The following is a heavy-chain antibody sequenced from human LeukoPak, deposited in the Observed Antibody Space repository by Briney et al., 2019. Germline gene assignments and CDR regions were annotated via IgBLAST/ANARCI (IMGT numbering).Heavy chain of an antibody. CDR3: ARFYSGSPPDI. CDR2: MYYSGST. D-gene: IGHD1-26*01. J-gene: IGHJ3*02. CDR1: GGSISDYY. Sequence: SETLSLTCTVSGGSISDYYWSWIRQPPGKGLEWIGYMYYSGSTNYNPSLKSRVTISVDTSKNQFSLKLSFVTAADSAVYYCARFYSGSPPDIWGQGPMVTVSS. V-gene: IGHV4-59*01.